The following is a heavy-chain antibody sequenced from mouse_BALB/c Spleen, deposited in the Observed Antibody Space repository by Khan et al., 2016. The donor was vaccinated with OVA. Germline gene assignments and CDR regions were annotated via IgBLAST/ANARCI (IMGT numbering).Heavy chain of an antibody. D-gene: IGHD1-1*01. CDR3: ARDYYGSSWYFDV. CDR2: IRFDGSN. V-gene: IGHV3-6*02. CDR1: GYSITSSYY. J-gene: IGHJ1*01. Sequence: EVKLLESGPGLVKYSQSLSLTCSVTGYSITSSYYWNWIRQFPGNKLEWMGYIRFDGSNNYNPSLKNRISITRDISKSQFFLKLNSVTTDDTATYFCARDYYGSSWYFDVWGAGTTVTVSS.